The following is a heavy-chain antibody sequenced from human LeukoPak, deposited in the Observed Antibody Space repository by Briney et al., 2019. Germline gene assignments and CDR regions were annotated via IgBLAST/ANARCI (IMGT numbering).Heavy chain of an antibody. D-gene: IGHD5-12*01. CDR3: ARAGKWLPFDS. CDR1: GFTFSNYW. J-gene: IGHJ4*02. V-gene: IGHV3-74*01. CDR2: IKSDGSST. Sequence: GGSLRLSCAASGFTFSNYWMHWVRQAPGKGLVWVSHIKSDGSSTSYADSVKGRFTISRDNAKNTVYLQMNSLRAEDTAVYYCARAGKWLPFDSWGQGNLVTVSS.